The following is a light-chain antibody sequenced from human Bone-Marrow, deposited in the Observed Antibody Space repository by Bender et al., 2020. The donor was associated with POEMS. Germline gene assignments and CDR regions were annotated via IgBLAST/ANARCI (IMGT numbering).Light chain of an antibody. Sequence: QSALTQPASVSGSPGQSITISCAGTSSDIGAYEYVSWYQHHPGKGPKVIIFNVSNRPSGVSNRFSGSKSGKTASLTISGLQAEDEADYYCCSYAGSSTLIFGGGTKLTVL. V-gene: IGLV2-23*02. CDR3: CSYAGSSTLI. CDR1: SSDIGAYEY. CDR2: NVS. J-gene: IGLJ2*01.